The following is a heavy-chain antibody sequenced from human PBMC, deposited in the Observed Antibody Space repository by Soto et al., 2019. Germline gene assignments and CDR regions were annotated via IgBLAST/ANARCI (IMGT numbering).Heavy chain of an antibody. J-gene: IGHJ5*02. CDR1: GGSISSPNFY. Sequence: PSETLSLTCTVSGGSISSPNFYWSWIRQHPGKGLEWIGHIYYNGTTYYNPSLKSRVTISVDRSKNQFSLKLSSVTAADTAVYYCARGLGPWGQGTLVTVSS. V-gene: IGHV4-30-4*08. D-gene: IGHD3-10*01. CDR2: IYYNGTT. CDR3: ARGLGP.